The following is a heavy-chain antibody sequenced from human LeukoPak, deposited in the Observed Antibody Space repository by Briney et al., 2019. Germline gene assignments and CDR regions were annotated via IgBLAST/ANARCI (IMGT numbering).Heavy chain of an antibody. Sequence: ASVKVSCKASGYTFTDYYVHWVRQAPGQGLEWMGWINPNTGGTNYAHKFQGRVTMTRDMSISTAYMELSSLRSDDTAVYYCARVGDLYYFDYWGQGTLVTVSS. CDR3: ARVGDLYYFDY. D-gene: IGHD3-3*01. CDR1: GYTFTDYY. V-gene: IGHV1-2*02. CDR2: INPNTGGT. J-gene: IGHJ4*02.